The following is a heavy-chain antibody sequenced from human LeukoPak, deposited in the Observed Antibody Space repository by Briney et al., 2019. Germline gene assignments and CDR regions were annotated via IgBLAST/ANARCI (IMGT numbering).Heavy chain of an antibody. J-gene: IGHJ4*02. V-gene: IGHV4-34*01. Sequence: SETLSLTCAVYGGSFSGYYWSWIRQPPGKGLEWIGEINHSGSTNYNPSLKSRVTISVDTSKNQFSLKLSSVTAADTAVYYCARGRLIISYNWNRNLAKFDYWGQGTLVTVSS. D-gene: IGHD1-20*01. CDR3: ARGRLIISYNWNRNLAKFDY. CDR1: GGSFSGYY. CDR2: INHSGST.